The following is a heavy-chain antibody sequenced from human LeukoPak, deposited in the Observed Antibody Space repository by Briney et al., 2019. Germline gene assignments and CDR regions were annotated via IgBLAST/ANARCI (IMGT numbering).Heavy chain of an antibody. Sequence: GGSLRLSCTASGITFTNAWMSWVRQAPGKGLEWAGRIKSKIEGGTTDYAAPVKGRFTISRDDSKDTLYLQMNSLKIEDTGVYYCTTDSYDIWGQGTLVTVSS. J-gene: IGHJ4*02. CDR2: IKSKIEGGTT. CDR3: TTDSYDI. V-gene: IGHV3-15*01. CDR1: GITFTNAW. D-gene: IGHD3-16*01.